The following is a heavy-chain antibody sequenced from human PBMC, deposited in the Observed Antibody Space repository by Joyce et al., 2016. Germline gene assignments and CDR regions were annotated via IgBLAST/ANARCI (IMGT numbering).Heavy chain of an antibody. CDR3: ATWAPTNYDFWSGYSYYFDN. Sequence: EVQLLESGGGLVQPGGSLRLSCEASGFTFSSYAMGWVLQAPGKGLKCVSTSSASVGSTYYADSVKGRFTISRDNSEDSLYLHMNSLRAEDTAVYYCATWAPTNYDFWSGYSYYFDNWGQGTLVTVSS. D-gene: IGHD3-3*01. V-gene: IGHV3-23*01. CDR1: GFTFSSYA. CDR2: SSASVGST. J-gene: IGHJ4*02.